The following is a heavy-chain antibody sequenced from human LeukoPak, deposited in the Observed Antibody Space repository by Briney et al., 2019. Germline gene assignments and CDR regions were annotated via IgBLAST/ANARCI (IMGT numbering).Heavy chain of an antibody. V-gene: IGHV4-59*08. Sequence: SETLSLTCTVSGGSISSDYWSWIRQPPGKGLEWIGYIYYSGSTNYNPSLKSRVTISVDTSKNQFSLKLSSVTAADTAVYYCARQFYGSGVDYWGQGTLVTVSS. D-gene: IGHD3-10*01. CDR1: GGSISSDY. CDR2: IYYSGST. J-gene: IGHJ4*02. CDR3: ARQFYGSGVDY.